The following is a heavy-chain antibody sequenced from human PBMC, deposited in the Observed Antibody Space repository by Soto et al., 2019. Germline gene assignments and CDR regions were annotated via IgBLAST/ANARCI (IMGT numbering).Heavy chain of an antibody. D-gene: IGHD5-18*01. Sequence: QVQLVQSGAEVKKPGSSVKVSCKASGGTFSSYAISWVRQAPGQGLEWMGGIIPIFGTANYAQKFQGRVTIAADKSASTAYMELSSLRSEDTAVYYCARGLRVYSYGYGAFDIWGQGTMVTVSS. CDR3: ARGLRVYSYGYGAFDI. CDR2: IIPIFGTA. CDR1: GGTFSSYA. J-gene: IGHJ3*02. V-gene: IGHV1-69*06.